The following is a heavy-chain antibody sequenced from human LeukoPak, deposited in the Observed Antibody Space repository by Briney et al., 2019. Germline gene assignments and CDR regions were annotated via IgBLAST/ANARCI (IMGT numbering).Heavy chain of an antibody. CDR2: IYSGGST. V-gene: IGHV3-66*02. CDR1: GFTVSSNY. Sequence: GGSLRLSCAASGFTVSSNYMSWARQAPGKGLEWVSVIYSGGSTYYADSVKGRFTISRDNSKNTLYLQTNSLRAEDTAVYYCARDIGYGSSTSCYGGIVGYFDYWGQGTLVTVSS. J-gene: IGHJ4*02. CDR3: ARDIGYGSSTSCYGGIVGYFDY. D-gene: IGHD2-2*01.